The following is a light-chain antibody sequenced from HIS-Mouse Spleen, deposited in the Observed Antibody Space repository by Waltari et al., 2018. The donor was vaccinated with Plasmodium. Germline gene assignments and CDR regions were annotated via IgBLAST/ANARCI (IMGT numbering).Light chain of an antibody. Sequence: SYELTQPPSVSVSPGQTARITCSGDALPTTYASGYQQKSGQAPVLVNYEDSKRPSGIPERFSGSSSGTMATLTISGAQVEDEADYYCYSTDSSGNHRVFGGGTKLTVL. CDR3: YSTDSSGNHRV. CDR2: EDS. V-gene: IGLV3-10*01. J-gene: IGLJ3*02. CDR1: ALPTTY.